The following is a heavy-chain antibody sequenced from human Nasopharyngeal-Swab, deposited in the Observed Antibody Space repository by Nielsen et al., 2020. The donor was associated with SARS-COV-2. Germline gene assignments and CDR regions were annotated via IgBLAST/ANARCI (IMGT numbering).Heavy chain of an antibody. D-gene: IGHD4-17*01. Sequence: GESLKISCAASGFTFSSYGVSWVRQAPGKGLEWVSIIFSTGSPIYYADSVKGRFTISRDNSRNTLYLQMNSLRAEDTAVYYCAKMARTMTKYNFDYWGQGALVTVSS. CDR1: GFTFSSYG. CDR3: AKMARTMTKYNFDY. J-gene: IGHJ4*02. V-gene: IGHV3-23*03. CDR2: IFSTGSPI.